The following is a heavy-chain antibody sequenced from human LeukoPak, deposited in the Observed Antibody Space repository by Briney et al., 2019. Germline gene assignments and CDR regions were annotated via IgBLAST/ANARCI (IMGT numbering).Heavy chain of an antibody. V-gene: IGHV3-74*01. D-gene: IGHD1-14*01. J-gene: IGHJ4*02. CDR3: ARSNQADDY. Sequence: GGSLRLSCAASGFTFSSYWMHWVRQVPGKGLVWAARINPGGSSITYADSVKDRFTISRDNAKNTLYLQMDSLRAEDTGVYYCARSNQADDYWGQGTLVTVSS. CDR1: GFTFSSYW. CDR2: INPGGSSI.